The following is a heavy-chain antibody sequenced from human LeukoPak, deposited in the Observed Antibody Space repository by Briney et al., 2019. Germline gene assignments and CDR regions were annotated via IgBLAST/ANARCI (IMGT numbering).Heavy chain of an antibody. CDR3: ARAPYGSGSYRALPNWFDP. CDR2: INPNSGGT. V-gene: IGHV1-2*02. J-gene: IGHJ5*02. D-gene: IGHD3-10*01. Sequence: GASVKVSCKASGYTFTGYYMHWVRQAPGQGLEWMGWINPNSGGTNYAQKFQGRVTMTRDTSISTAYMELTRLRSDDTAVYYCARAPYGSGSYRALPNWFDPWGQGTLVTVSS. CDR1: GYTFTGYY.